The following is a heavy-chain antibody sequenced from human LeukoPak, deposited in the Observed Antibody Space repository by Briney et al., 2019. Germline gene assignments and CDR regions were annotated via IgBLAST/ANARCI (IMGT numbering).Heavy chain of an antibody. CDR3: VKDRGGSPFYGMDV. Sequence: GGSLRLSCAASGFTFKNYAMTWVRQAPGKGLEWVAVIWYDGSNKYYADSVKGRFTISRDNSKNTLYLPMNSLRAEDTAVYYCVKDRGGSPFYGMDVWGQGTTVTVSS. CDR1: GFTFKNYA. J-gene: IGHJ6*02. CDR2: IWYDGSNK. V-gene: IGHV3-33*06. D-gene: IGHD1-26*01.